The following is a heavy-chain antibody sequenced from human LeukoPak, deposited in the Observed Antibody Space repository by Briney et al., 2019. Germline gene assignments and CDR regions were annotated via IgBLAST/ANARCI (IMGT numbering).Heavy chain of an antibody. J-gene: IGHJ4*02. CDR1: GGSISSYY. Sequence: SETLSLTCTVSGGSISSYYWSWLRQPPGKGLEWIGYIYYSGSTNYNPSLKSRVTISVDTSKNQFSLKLSSVTAADTAVYYCARVTIPYYDSSGLMDYWGQGTLVTVSS. V-gene: IGHV4-59*01. D-gene: IGHD3-22*01. CDR3: ARVTIPYYDSSGLMDY. CDR2: IYYSGST.